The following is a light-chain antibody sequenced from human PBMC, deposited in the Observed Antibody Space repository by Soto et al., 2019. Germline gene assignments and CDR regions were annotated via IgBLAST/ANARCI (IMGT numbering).Light chain of an antibody. CDR3: PQHGSSPYT. J-gene: IGKJ2*01. CDR2: GAS. V-gene: IGKV3-20*01. Sequence: EMVLTQSPGTLSLSPGERATLSCRASQSVSSSYLAWYQQKPGQAPRLLIYGASSRATGIPDRFSGSGSGTDSTLTINRLELEDFAVYYCPQHGSSPYTFGQGTKLEI. CDR1: QSVSSSY.